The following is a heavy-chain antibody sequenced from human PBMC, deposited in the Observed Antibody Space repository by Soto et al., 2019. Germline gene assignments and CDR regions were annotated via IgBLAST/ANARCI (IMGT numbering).Heavy chain of an antibody. D-gene: IGHD2-21*01. CDR2: INGDGSVT. J-gene: IGHJ4*02. Sequence: EIQLVESGGDLVQTGGSLRLSCATSGFTFSHSWMNWVRQASGKGPEWVANINGDGSVTNYIDSVKGRFTISRDNRKNSRVLQMDSLRADDAALYYCTTDRGDSTCDNGGQGTLVAVSS. V-gene: IGHV3-7*01. CDR3: TTDRGDSTCDN. CDR1: GFTFSHSW.